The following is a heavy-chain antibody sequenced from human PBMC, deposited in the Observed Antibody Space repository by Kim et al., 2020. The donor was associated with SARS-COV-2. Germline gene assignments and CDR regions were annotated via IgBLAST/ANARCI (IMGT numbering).Heavy chain of an antibody. CDR1: GYTFTSYY. J-gene: IGHJ5*02. D-gene: IGHD4-17*01. CDR2: INPSGGST. Sequence: ASVKVSCKASGYTFTSYYMHWVRQAPGQGLEWMGIINPSGGSTSYAQKFQGRVTMTRDTSTSTVYMELSSLRSEDTAVYYCARVSVTTVGHNWFDPWGQGTLVTVSS. V-gene: IGHV1-46*01. CDR3: ARVSVTTVGHNWFDP.